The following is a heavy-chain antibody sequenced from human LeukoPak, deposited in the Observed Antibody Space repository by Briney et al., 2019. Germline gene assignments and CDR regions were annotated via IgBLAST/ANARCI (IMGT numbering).Heavy chain of an antibody. Sequence: GASVKVSCKASGYTFTSYGISWVRQAPGQGLEWMGGIIPIFGTANYAQKFQGRVTITADESTSTAYMELSSLRSEDTAVYYCARPIAVAGTGWFDPWGQGTLVTVSS. CDR1: GYTFTSYG. V-gene: IGHV1-69*13. CDR2: IIPIFGTA. CDR3: ARPIAVAGTGWFDP. D-gene: IGHD6-19*01. J-gene: IGHJ5*02.